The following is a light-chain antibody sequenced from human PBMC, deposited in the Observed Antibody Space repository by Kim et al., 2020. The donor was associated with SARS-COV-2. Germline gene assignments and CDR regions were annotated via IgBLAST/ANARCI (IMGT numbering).Light chain of an antibody. J-gene: IGLJ3*02. CDR1: KLGEKY. V-gene: IGLV3-1*01. Sequence: VSTGQTASITCSGDKLGEKYACWYQQKPGQSPVLVIYQDSKRPSGIPERFSGSNSGNTATLTISGTQAMDEADYYCQAWDSSTAVFGGGTQLTVL. CDR2: QDS. CDR3: QAWDSSTAV.